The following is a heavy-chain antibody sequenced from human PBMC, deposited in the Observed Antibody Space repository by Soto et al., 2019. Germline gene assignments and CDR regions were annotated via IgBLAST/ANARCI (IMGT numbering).Heavy chain of an antibody. CDR2: IYYSGST. CDR1: GGSISSSSYY. Sequence: SETLSLTCTVSGGSISSSSYYWGWIRQPPGKGLEWIGSIYYSGSTYYNPSLKSRVTISVDTSKNQFSLKLSSVTAADTAAYYCARLQEGLGYCSGGSCRWFDYWGQGTLVTVSS. D-gene: IGHD2-15*01. V-gene: IGHV4-39*01. CDR3: ARLQEGLGYCSGGSCRWFDY. J-gene: IGHJ4*02.